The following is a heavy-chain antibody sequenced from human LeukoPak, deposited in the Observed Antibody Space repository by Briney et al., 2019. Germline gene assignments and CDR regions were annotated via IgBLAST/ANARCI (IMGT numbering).Heavy chain of an antibody. Sequence: ASVKVSCKASGYTFTTYYIHWVRQAPGQGLEWMGIINPSGGTTSYEQKFQGRVTMTRDTSTSTVYMELSSLRSEDTAVYYCARVAYDMVTPWFDPWGQGTLVTVSS. CDR3: ARVAYDMVTPWFDP. CDR1: GYTFTTYY. D-gene: IGHD4-23*01. CDR2: INPSGGTT. V-gene: IGHV1-46*01. J-gene: IGHJ5*02.